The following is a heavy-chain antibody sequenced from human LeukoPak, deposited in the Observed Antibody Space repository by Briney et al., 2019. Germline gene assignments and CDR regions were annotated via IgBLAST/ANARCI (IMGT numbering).Heavy chain of an antibody. D-gene: IGHD6-13*01. Sequence: PGGSLRLSCEASGFTFSSYWMSWVRQAPGKGLEGVANIKQDGSEQYYVDSVKGRFTISRDNAKNSLYLQMNSLRAEDTAVYYCAREVAAAGTGGDYYYYYMDVWGKGTTVTVSS. V-gene: IGHV3-7*01. CDR2: IKQDGSEQ. CDR1: GFTFSSYW. J-gene: IGHJ6*03. CDR3: AREVAAAGTGGDYYYYYMDV.